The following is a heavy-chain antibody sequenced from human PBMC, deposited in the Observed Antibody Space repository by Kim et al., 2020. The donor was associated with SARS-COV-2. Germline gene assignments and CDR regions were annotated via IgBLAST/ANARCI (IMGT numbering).Heavy chain of an antibody. J-gene: IGHJ4*02. CDR2: TA. CDR3: ARGVGGNGHY. D-gene: IGHD2-15*01. Sequence: TANYAQKFQGRVTITADESTSTAYMELSSLRSEDTAVYYCARGVGGNGHYWGQGTLVTVSS. V-gene: IGHV1-69*01.